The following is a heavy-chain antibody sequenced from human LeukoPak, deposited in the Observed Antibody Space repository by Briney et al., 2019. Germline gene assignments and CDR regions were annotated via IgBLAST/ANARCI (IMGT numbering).Heavy chain of an antibody. J-gene: IGHJ3*02. CDR2: IKQDGSET. Sequence: GGSLRLSYAASGFTFSSYWMSWVRQAPGKGLEWVANIKQDGSETYYVDSVKGRFTISRDNAKNSLYLQMNSLRVEDTAVYYCARVRGTLGAFDIWGQGTMVTVSS. CDR1: GFTFSSYW. D-gene: IGHD2-15*01. CDR3: ARVRGTLGAFDI. V-gene: IGHV3-7*01.